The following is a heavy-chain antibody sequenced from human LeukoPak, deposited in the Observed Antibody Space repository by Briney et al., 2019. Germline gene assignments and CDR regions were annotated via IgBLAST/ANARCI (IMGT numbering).Heavy chain of an antibody. V-gene: IGHV3-53*01. CDR2: IYRDGST. Sequence: PGGSPRLSCAASGFTVSSNYMSWVRQAPGKGLEWVSVIYRDGSTYYADSVKGRFSISRDKTKNTLFLQMRSLRVEDTAVYYCARDREGYFDYWGQGTLVTVSS. D-gene: IGHD3-10*01. CDR1: GFTVSSNY. CDR3: ARDREGYFDY. J-gene: IGHJ4*02.